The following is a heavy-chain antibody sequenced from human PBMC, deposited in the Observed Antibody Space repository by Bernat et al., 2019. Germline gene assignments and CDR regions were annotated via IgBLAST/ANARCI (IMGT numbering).Heavy chain of an antibody. V-gene: IGHV3-30*18. J-gene: IGHJ4*02. Sequence: QVQLVESGGGVVQPGRSLRLSCAASGFTFSSYGMHWVRQAPGKGLEWVAVISYDGSNKYYADSVKGRFTISRDNSKNTLYLQMNSLRAEDTAVYYCAKVLLGYCISTSCTPGDYWGQGTLVTVSS. CDR2: ISYDGSNK. CDR1: GFTFSSYG. D-gene: IGHD2-2*01. CDR3: AKVLLGYCISTSCTPGDY.